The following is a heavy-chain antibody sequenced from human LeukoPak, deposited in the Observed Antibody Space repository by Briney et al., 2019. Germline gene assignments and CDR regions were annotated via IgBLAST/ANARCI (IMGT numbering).Heavy chain of an antibody. CDR2: ISGGGGST. J-gene: IGHJ3*02. V-gene: IGHV3-23*01. D-gene: IGHD2-2*01. CDR3: AKERLRCSSTSCYPDAFDI. CDR1: GFTFSSYA. Sequence: SLXXXCAASGFTFSSYAMSWVRQAPGKGLEWVSAISGGGGSTYYADSVKGRFTISRDNSKNTLYLQMNSLRAEDTAVYYCAKERLRCSSTSCYPDAFDIWGQGTMVTVSP.